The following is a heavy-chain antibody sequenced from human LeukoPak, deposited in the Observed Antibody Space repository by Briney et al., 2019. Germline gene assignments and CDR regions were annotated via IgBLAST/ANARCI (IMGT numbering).Heavy chain of an antibody. V-gene: IGHV3-9*01. J-gene: IGHJ4*02. CDR1: GFNFDDYT. D-gene: IGHD3-10*01. CDR2: ISWNSDFI. CDR3: AKSHGAGRYYPLEY. Sequence: GGSLRLSCAASGFNFDDYTMHWVRQSPGKGLEWVSGISWNSDFIVYGDSVKGRFTISRDNAKNSLYLQMNSLRAEDTALYYCAKSHGAGRYYPLEYWGQGTLLTVSS.